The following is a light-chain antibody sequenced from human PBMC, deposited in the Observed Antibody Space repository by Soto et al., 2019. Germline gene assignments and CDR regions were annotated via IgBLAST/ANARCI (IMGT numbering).Light chain of an antibody. CDR2: GNY. Sequence: QSVLTQPPSVSGAPGQRVTISCTGSSSNIGAGYDVQWYQQLPGTAPKLLISGNYNRPSGVPDRFSGSKSGTSATLGITGLQTGDEADYYCGTWDSSLNAVVFGGGTKLTVL. J-gene: IGLJ2*01. V-gene: IGLV1-40*01. CDR3: GTWDSSLNAVV. CDR1: SSNIGAGYD.